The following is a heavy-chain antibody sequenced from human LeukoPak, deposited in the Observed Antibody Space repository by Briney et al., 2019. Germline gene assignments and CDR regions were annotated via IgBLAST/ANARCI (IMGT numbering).Heavy chain of an antibody. CDR3: ARLKYDYVWGSYRYWSAFDI. V-gene: IGHV4-4*07. D-gene: IGHD3-16*02. CDR1: NGSINSYH. CDR2: VHISGST. Sequence: SETLSLTCTVSNGSINSYHWSWIRQPAGKGLEWIGRVHISGSTNYNPSLRSRVAISADKSKNQFSLKLISVTAADTAVYYCARLKYDYVWGSYRYWSAFDIWGQGTMVTVSS. J-gene: IGHJ3*02.